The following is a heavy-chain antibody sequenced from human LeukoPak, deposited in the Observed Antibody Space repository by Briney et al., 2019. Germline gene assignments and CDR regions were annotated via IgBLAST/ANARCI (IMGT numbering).Heavy chain of an antibody. J-gene: IGHJ6*02. D-gene: IGHD3-10*01. Sequence: GGSLRLSCAASGFAFNSNWMHWVRQTPGKGLVWVSRIISDGSSATHADSVKGRFTVSRDNAKNMLYLQMNSLRAEDTAVYYCTRDRRYGGMDVWGQGTTVTVSS. V-gene: IGHV3-74*01. CDR3: TRDRRYGGMDV. CDR2: IISDGSSA. CDR1: GFAFNSNW.